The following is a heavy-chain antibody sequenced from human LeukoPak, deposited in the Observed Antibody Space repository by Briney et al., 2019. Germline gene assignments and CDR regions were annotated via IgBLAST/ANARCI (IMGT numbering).Heavy chain of an antibody. CDR1: GGSISSNSYY. V-gene: IGHV4-61*01. CDR3: AKDRHHPQP. CDR2: IYYTGNT. D-gene: IGHD1-14*01. Sequence: SETLSLTCAVSGGSISSNSYYWGWIRQPPGKGLEWIGYIYYTGNTNYNPSLKSRVTISVDTSKNQFSLKLCSVTAADTAVYCCAKDRHHPQPWAKGPLFTASS. J-gene: IGHJ5*02.